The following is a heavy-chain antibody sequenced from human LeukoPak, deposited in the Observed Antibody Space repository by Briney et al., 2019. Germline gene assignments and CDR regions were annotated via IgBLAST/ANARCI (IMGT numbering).Heavy chain of an antibody. CDR2: ISGSGGST. CDR3: AKDQGSGWYTYYYYMDV. Sequence: GGSLRLSCAASGFTFSSYAMSWVRQAPGKGLEWVSAISGSGGSTYYADSVKGRFTISRDNSKNTLYLQMNSLRAEDTAVYYCAKDQGSGWYTYYYYMDVWGKGTTVTVSS. V-gene: IGHV3-23*01. D-gene: IGHD6-19*01. J-gene: IGHJ6*03. CDR1: GFTFSSYA.